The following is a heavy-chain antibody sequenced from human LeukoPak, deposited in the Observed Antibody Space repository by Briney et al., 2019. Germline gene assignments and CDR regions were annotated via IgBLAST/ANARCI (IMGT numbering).Heavy chain of an antibody. CDR2: INPNSGGT. J-gene: IGHJ4*02. D-gene: IGHD5-12*01. V-gene: IGHV1-2*04. Sequence: ASVKFSCKAYTFTGYYMHWVRQAPGQGLEWMGWINPNSGGTNYAQKFQGWATMTRDTSISTAYMELSRLRSDDTAVYYCARGPYSGYDYWGQGTLVTVSS. CDR1: TFTGYY. CDR3: ARGPYSGYDY.